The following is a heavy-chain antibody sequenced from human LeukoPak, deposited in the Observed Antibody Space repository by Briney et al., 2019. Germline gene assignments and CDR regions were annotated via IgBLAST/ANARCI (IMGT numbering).Heavy chain of an antibody. Sequence: GGSLRLSCAASGFTFTSLEMAWVRQAPGKGLEWLSYISGHGNAVFYADSVKGRFTISSDNAKNSVYLQMNGLRAEDTAIYFCAGALTMGYYFGYWGQGTLVTVSS. CDR3: AGALTMGYYFGY. D-gene: IGHD3-10*01. CDR1: GFTFTSLE. J-gene: IGHJ4*02. V-gene: IGHV3-48*03. CDR2: ISGHGNAV.